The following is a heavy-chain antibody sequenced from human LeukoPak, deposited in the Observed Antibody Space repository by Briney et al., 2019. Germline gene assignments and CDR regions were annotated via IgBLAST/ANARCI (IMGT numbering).Heavy chain of an antibody. CDR2: IYYSGST. CDR3: ARDRGGVYMDV. V-gene: IGHV4-59*01. CDR1: AGSISTNC. Sequence: NPSETLSPTCSVAAGSISTNCWGWIRPPPGKGREWIGFIYYSGSTSYNPSLKSRVNMSVDTSKNQYSLDLNSVTASDVGVYYCARDRGGVYMDVWGKGTTVTVPS. J-gene: IGHJ6*04. D-gene: IGHD2-15*01.